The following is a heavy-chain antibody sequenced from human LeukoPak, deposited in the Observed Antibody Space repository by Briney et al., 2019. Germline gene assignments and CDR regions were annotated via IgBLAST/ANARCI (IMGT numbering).Heavy chain of an antibody. CDR2: INHSGST. Sequence: SETLSLTCAVYGGSFSGYYWGWIRQPPGKGLEWIGEINHSGSTNYNPSLKSRVTISVDTSKNQFSLKLSSVTAADTAVYYCARGILWWRSNRNWFDPWGQGTLVTVSS. CDR3: ARGILWWRSNRNWFDP. CDR1: GGSFSGYY. V-gene: IGHV4-34*01. J-gene: IGHJ5*02. D-gene: IGHD2-21*01.